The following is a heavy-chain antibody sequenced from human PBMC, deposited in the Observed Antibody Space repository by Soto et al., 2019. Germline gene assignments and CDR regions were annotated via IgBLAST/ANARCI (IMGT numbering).Heavy chain of an antibody. V-gene: IGHV4-59*01. Sequence: SETLSLTCTVSGGSLSSYYWSWIRQPPGKGLEWIGYIYYSGSTNYNPSLKSRVTISVDTSKNQFSLKLSSVTAADTAVYYCARGKGTTVPHFDYWGQGTLVTVSS. CDR2: IYYSGST. J-gene: IGHJ4*02. CDR1: GGSLSSYY. D-gene: IGHD4-17*01. CDR3: ARGKGTTVPHFDY.